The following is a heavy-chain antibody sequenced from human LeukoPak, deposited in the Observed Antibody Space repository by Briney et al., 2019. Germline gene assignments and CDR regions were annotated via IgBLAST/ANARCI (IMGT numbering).Heavy chain of an antibody. CDR2: IIPIFGTA. CDR3: ARDGDYGSTDP. V-gene: IGHV1-69*05. CDR1: GGTFSSYA. J-gene: IGHJ5*02. D-gene: IGHD3-10*01. Sequence: ASVKVSCKASGGTFSSYAISWVRQAPGQGLEWMGGIIPIFGTANYAQKFQGRVTMTRDTSTSTVYMELSSLRSEDTAVYYCARDGDYGSTDPWGQGTLVTVSS.